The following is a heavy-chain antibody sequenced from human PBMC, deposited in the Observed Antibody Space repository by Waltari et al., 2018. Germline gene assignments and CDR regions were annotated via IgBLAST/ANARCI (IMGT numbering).Heavy chain of an antibody. Sequence: EVQLVQSGAEVKKPGESLKISCKGSGYSFTNFWIGWVRQMPGKGLEWMGIIYPGDSDTRYSPSLQGQVTISADTSITTAYLQWSNLKASDTAMYYCARQGDYYGSGSYPDYWGQGTLVTVSS. J-gene: IGHJ4*02. D-gene: IGHD3-10*01. V-gene: IGHV5-51*01. CDR1: GYSFTNFW. CDR3: ARQGDYYGSGSYPDY. CDR2: IYPGDSDT.